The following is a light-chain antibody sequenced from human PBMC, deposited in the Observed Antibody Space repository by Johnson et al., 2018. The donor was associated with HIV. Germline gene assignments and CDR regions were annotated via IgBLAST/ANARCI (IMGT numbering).Light chain of an antibody. J-gene: IGLJ1*01. Sequence: QSVLTQPPSVSAAPGQKVTISCSGSSSNIGNNYVSWYQQLPGTAPKLLIYENNKRPSGIPDRFSGSKSGTSATLGITGLQTGDEADDYCGTLDSGLSAGNVFGTGTKVTVL. V-gene: IGLV1-51*02. CDR3: GTLDSGLSAGNV. CDR1: SSNIGNNY. CDR2: ENN.